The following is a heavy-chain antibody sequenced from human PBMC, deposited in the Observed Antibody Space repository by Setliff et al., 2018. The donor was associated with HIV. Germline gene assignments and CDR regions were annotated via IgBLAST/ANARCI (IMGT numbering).Heavy chain of an antibody. CDR2: VNPDDGEV. CDR3: STVAFYYDSSGSMEAPHFDS. D-gene: IGHD3-22*01. Sequence: GASVKVSCKVSGYTLTELSLHWVRQSPGEGLEWMGSVNPDDGEVLYAQKFRGRVTMTEDRSIDTAYMELSSLTSEDTAVYYCSTVAFYYDSSGSMEAPHFDSWGQGTLVTVSS. J-gene: IGHJ4*02. CDR1: GYTLTELS. V-gene: IGHV1-24*01.